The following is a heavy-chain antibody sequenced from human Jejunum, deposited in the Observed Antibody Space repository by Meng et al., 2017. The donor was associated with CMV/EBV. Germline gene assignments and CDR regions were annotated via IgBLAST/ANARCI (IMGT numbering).Heavy chain of an antibody. D-gene: IGHD2-15*01. CDR1: GFTFGEYG. CDR2: IRSKAYGGTA. V-gene: IGHV3-49*04. CDR3: TREWGISGYFDS. J-gene: IGHJ4*02. Sequence: GFTFGEYGVNWVRQAPGKGLEWVGSIRSKAYGGTAQHAASVRGRFTISRDDSKSIAYLQMNSLQTEDTAVYFCTREWGISGYFDSWGQGTLVTVSS.